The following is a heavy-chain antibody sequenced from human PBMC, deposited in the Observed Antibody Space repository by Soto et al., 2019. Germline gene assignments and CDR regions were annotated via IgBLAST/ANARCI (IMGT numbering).Heavy chain of an antibody. V-gene: IGHV3-53*01. CDR3: ARDRDDFWSGSRGMDV. CDR1: GFTVSSNY. Sequence: GGSLRLSCAASGFTVSSNYMSWVRQAPGKGLEWVSVIYSGGSTYYADSVKGRFTISRDNSKNTLYLQMNSLRAEDTAVYYCARDRDDFWSGSRGMDVWGQGTTVTVSS. D-gene: IGHD3-3*01. CDR2: IYSGGST. J-gene: IGHJ6*02.